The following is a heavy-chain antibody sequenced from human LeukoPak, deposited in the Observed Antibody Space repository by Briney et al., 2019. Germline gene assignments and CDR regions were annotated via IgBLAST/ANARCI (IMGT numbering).Heavy chain of an antibody. D-gene: IGHD6-19*01. V-gene: IGHV1-18*01. Sequence: GASVKVSCKASGYTFTSYGISWVRQAPGQGLEWMGWISAYNGNTNYAQKLQGRVTMTTDTSTSTAYMELRSLRSDDTAAYYCARDHFHRIAVAYDYWGQGTLVTVSS. CDR1: GYTFTSYG. CDR3: ARDHFHRIAVAYDY. J-gene: IGHJ4*02. CDR2: ISAYNGNT.